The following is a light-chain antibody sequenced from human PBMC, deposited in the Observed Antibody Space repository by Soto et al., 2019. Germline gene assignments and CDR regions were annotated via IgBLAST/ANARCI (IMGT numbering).Light chain of an antibody. V-gene: IGKV1-39*01. CDR2: SAF. CDR1: QNIGSF. J-gene: IGKJ5*01. CDR3: QQGSTTPIT. Sequence: DIHITQSASSLSASILDIVTMTCLASQNIGSFLNWYQQKPGEAPRLLVYSAFRIQSGVPSRFNASGSGTDFTLSISSLQPEDFSTYYCQQGSTTPITFGLGTRLEIK.